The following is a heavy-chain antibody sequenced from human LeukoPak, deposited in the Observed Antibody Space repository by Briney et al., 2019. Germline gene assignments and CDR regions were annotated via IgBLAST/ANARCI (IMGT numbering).Heavy chain of an antibody. V-gene: IGHV3-66*01. Sequence: AGSLRFSCAASGFTVGSNTMSWLHQAPGKGLVWVSIIYSGGSTSYADSVKGRFTISRDNSKNTLYLQMNSLRTEDTAVYYCARGGSYFDISGYYFYWGQGTLVTVSS. CDR3: ARGGSYFDISGYYFY. CDR1: GFTVGSNT. CDR2: IYSGGST. D-gene: IGHD3-22*01. J-gene: IGHJ4*02.